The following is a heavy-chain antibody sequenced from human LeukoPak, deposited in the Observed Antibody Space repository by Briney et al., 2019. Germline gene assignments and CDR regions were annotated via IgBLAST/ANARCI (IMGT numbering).Heavy chain of an antibody. V-gene: IGHV3-30*04. CDR3: ARGLTGFDY. J-gene: IGHJ4*02. D-gene: IGHD2-8*01. CDR2: ISYDGSNK. Sequence: HPGGSLRLSCAASGFTFSSYAMHWVRQAPGKGLEWVAVISYDGSNKYYADSVKGRFTISRDNSKDTLYLQMNSLRAEDTAVYYCARGLTGFDYWGQGTLVTVSS. CDR1: GFTFSSYA.